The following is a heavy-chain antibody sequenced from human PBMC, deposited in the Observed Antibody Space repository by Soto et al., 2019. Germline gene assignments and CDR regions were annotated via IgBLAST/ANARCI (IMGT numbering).Heavy chain of an antibody. CDR1: SDSISSYY. V-gene: IGHV4-59*01. J-gene: IGHJ4*02. D-gene: IGHD6-13*01. Sequence: SLTCTVSSDSISSYYWSWIRQPPGKRLEWIGYISYSGSTDYNPSLKSRVTISGDTSKNQFSLKVSSVTAAETAVYYCARGTSWQLPFDYWGQGTLVTVSS. CDR2: ISYSGST. CDR3: ARGTSWQLPFDY.